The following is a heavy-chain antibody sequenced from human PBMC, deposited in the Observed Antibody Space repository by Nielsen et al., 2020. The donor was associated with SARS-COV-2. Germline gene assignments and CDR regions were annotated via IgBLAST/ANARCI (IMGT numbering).Heavy chain of an antibody. CDR2: IYQSGNT. CDR1: GSSIGNGFY. CDR3: ASPGVRGQSDY. Sequence: SETLSLTCSVSGSSIGNGFYWGWIRQPPGKGLEWIGSIYQSGNTYYNPSLKSRVTISVDTSKNQFSLRMSSVTATDTAVYYCASPGVRGQSDYWGQGILVTVSS. V-gene: IGHV4-38-2*02. J-gene: IGHJ4*02.